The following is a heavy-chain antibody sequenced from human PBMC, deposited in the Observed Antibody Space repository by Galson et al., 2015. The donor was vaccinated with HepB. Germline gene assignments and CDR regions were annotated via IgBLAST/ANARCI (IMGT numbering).Heavy chain of an antibody. Sequence: TLSLTCTVSGGSISSGSYYWSWIRQPAGKGLEWIGRIYTSGSTNYNPSLKSRVTISGDTSKNQFSLKLSSVTAADTAVYYCARDPIEYCSSTSCWGNGMDVWGQGTTVTVSS. CDR2: IYTSGST. CDR3: ARDPIEYCSSTSCWGNGMDV. D-gene: IGHD2-2*01. V-gene: IGHV4-61*02. J-gene: IGHJ6*02. CDR1: GGSISSGSYY.